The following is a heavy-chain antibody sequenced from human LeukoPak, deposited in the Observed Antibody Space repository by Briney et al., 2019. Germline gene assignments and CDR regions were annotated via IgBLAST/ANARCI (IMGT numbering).Heavy chain of an antibody. CDR2: ITWNSGST. D-gene: IGHD3-22*01. V-gene: IGHV3-9*01. J-gene: IGHJ3*02. CDR3: AKPSSGYLIASGAFDI. CDR1: GFTFEDYA. Sequence: GRSLRLSCAASGFTFEDYAMHWVRPAPGKGLEWVSGITWNSGSTAYAASVKGRFTISRDNAKNSPYLQMNSLRPEDTALYYCAKPSSGYLIASGAFDICGQGTMVTVSS.